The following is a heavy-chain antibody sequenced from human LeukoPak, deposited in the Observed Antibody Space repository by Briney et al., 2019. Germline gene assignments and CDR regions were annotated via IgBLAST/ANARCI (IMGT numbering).Heavy chain of an antibody. J-gene: IGHJ4*02. CDR2: ISYDGSNK. CDR3: AREGSSFFGFDY. Sequence: AGGSLRLSCAASGFTFSSYAMHWVRQAPGKGLEWVAVISYDGSNKYYADSVKGRFTISRDNSKNTLYLQMNSLRAEDTAVYYCAREGSSFFGFDYWGQGTLVTVSS. D-gene: IGHD3-10*01. CDR1: GFTFSSYA. V-gene: IGHV3-30-3*01.